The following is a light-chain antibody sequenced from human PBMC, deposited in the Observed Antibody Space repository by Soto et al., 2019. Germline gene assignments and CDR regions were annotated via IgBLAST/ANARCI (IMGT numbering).Light chain of an antibody. J-gene: IGKJ4*01. Sequence: DIQMTQSPSSLSASVGDRVTIICRASQGIRYDLGWYQQKPGKAPKRLIYSASSLQTGIPSRFSGSGSGTESTLTISRLKPEDFATYYCLQHYRSPPTCRGGTKVEIK. CDR3: LQHYRSPPT. CDR1: QGIRYD. V-gene: IGKV1-17*01. CDR2: SAS.